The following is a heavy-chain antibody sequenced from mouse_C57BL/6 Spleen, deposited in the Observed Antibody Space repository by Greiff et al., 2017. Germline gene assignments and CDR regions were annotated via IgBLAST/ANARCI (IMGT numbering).Heavy chain of an antibody. Sequence: EVKLMESGGGLVQPKGSLKLSCAASGFSFNTYAMNWVCQAPGQGLEWVARIRSKSNNYATYYADSVKDRFTISRDDSESMLYLQMNNLKTKDTAMYYCVMDYYGSSPYFDVWGTGTTVTVSS. V-gene: IGHV10-1*01. CDR3: VMDYYGSSPYFDV. CDR2: IRSKSNNYAT. D-gene: IGHD1-1*01. CDR1: GFSFNTYA. J-gene: IGHJ1*03.